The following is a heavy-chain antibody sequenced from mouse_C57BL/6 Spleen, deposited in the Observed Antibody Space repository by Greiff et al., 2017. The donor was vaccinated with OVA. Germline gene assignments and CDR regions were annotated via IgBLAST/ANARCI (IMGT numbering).Heavy chain of an antibody. Sequence: EVMLVESGGDLVKPGGSLKLSCAASGFTFSSYGMSWVRPTPDKRLEWVATISSGGSYTYYPDSVKGRFTISRDNAKNTLYLQMSSLKSEDTAMYYCARQNYDYDEAWFAYWGQGTLVTVSA. CDR2: ISSGGSYT. CDR1: GFTFSSYG. J-gene: IGHJ3*01. D-gene: IGHD2-4*01. CDR3: ARQNYDYDEAWFAY. V-gene: IGHV5-6*01.